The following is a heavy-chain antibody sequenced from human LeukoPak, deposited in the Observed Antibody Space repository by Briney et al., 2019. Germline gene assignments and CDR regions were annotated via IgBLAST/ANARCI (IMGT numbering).Heavy chain of an antibody. D-gene: IGHD6-19*01. Sequence: GGSLRLSCAASGFTVSSNYMSWVRQAPGKGLECVLVIANDGRTYYANSVKGRFTISRDISKNMVYLQMNSLRADDTAVYYCARDDTSGGYYEFGYWGQGTLVTVSS. CDR3: ARDDTSGGYYEFGY. J-gene: IGHJ4*02. CDR2: IANDGRT. V-gene: IGHV3-53*01. CDR1: GFTVSSNY.